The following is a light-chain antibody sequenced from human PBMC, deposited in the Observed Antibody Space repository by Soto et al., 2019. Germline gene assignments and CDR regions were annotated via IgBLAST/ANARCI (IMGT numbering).Light chain of an antibody. J-gene: IGKJ1*01. CDR2: GAS. Sequence: EIVLTQSPGTLSLSPGKRATLSCRASQSVSSNYLAWYQQKPGQAPRLLIYGASTRATGIPARFSGSGSGTEFTLTINSLQSEDFAVYYCQQYNNWPRTFGQGTKVDIK. CDR3: QQYNNWPRT. V-gene: IGKV3-15*01. CDR1: QSVSSN.